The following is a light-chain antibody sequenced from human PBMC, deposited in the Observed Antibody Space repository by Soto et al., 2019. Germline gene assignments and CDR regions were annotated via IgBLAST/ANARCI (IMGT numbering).Light chain of an antibody. J-gene: IGLJ1*01. Sequence: QSALTQPASVSGSHGQSITISCTGTSSDVGGYNYVSWYQQHPGKAPQLVIFEVTNRFSGSKSGNTASLTISGLQAEDEADYYCSSYTSGGSYVFGTGTKVTVL. CDR2: EVT. V-gene: IGLV2-14*01. CDR3: SSYTSGGSYV. CDR1: SSDVGGYNY.